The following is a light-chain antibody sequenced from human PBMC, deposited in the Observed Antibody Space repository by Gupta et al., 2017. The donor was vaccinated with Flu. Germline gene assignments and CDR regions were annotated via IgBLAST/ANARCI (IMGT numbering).Light chain of an antibody. CDR1: HSNIVAGYD. CDR2: GNS. J-gene: IGLJ3*02. Sequence: SVLPQPSSLAGAPGQSVTMPCAGSHSNIVAGYDVYWYQQLPGTAPKLLIYGNSNRPSGVPDRFSGSKSGTSVFLAISGLQAEDEADYYCQSYDSSLSGSVFGGGTKLSVL. CDR3: QSYDSSLSGSV. V-gene: IGLV1-40*01.